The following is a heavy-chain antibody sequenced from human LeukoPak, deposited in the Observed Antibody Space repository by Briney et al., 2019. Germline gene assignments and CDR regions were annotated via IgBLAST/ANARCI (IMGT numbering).Heavy chain of an antibody. D-gene: IGHD2-15*01. J-gene: IGHJ3*01. CDR3: AKPRDIDSWAFDV. V-gene: IGHV3-30*18. CDR2: ISYDGRNK. Sequence: GGTLRLSCAASEFTFNNHDMHWVRQAPGKGLEWVAAISYDGRNKYYADSAKGRFTISRDNSKNTQNLQMNSLRTEDTAVFYCAKPRDIDSWAFDVWGQGTMVTVSS. CDR1: EFTFNNHD.